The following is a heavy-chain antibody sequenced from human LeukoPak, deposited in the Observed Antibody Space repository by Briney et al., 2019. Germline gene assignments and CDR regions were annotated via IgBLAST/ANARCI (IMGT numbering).Heavy chain of an antibody. Sequence: GGSLRLSCAASGFTFRHYWMSWVRQAPGKGLEWVANINQDGSEKYYVDSVKGRFTISRDNAKNSLHLEMNSLRAEDTAVYYCAREIVSAVAGNFDYWGQGTLVTVSS. CDR2: INQDGSEK. J-gene: IGHJ4*02. D-gene: IGHD6-19*01. V-gene: IGHV3-7*01. CDR1: GFTFRHYW. CDR3: AREIVSAVAGNFDY.